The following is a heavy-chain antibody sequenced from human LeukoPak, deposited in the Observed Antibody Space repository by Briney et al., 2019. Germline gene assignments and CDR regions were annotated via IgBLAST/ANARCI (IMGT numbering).Heavy chain of an antibody. Sequence: SETLSLTCTVSGGSISSYYWSWIRQHPGKGLEWIGYIYYSGSTYYNPSLKSRVTISVDTSKNQFSLKLSSVTAADTAVYYCARDRFYYYDSSGYSRGAFDIWGQGTMVTVSS. V-gene: IGHV4-59*06. D-gene: IGHD3-22*01. CDR2: IYYSGST. CDR1: GGSISSYY. J-gene: IGHJ3*02. CDR3: ARDRFYYYDSSGYSRGAFDI.